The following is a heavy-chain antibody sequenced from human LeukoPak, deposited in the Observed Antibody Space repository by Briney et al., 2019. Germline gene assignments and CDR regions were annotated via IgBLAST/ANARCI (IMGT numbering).Heavy chain of an antibody. CDR3: AAGMAARGKYYFDY. Sequence: GESLKISCKGFGYSFTSYWIGWGRQMPGKGLEWMGIIYPGDPDTRYSPSFQGQVTISADKSISTACLQWSSLKASDTAMYYCAAGMAARGKYYFDYWGQGTLVTVSS. CDR1: GYSFTSYW. V-gene: IGHV5-51*01. CDR2: IYPGDPDT. D-gene: IGHD6-13*01. J-gene: IGHJ4*02.